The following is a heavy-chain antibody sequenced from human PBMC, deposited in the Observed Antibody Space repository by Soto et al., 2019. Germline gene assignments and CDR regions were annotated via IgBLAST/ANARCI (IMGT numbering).Heavy chain of an antibody. CDR1: GFTFSNAW. CDR2: IKSKTDGGTT. CDR3: TTDTPLNGNSKTKVLRYFDWLTRHDY. J-gene: IGHJ4*02. Sequence: PGGSLRLSCAASGFTFSNAWMNWVRQAPGKGLEWVGRIKSKTDGGTTDYAAPVKGRFTISRDDSKNTLYLQMNSLKTEDTAVYYCTTDTPLNGNSKTKVLRYFDWLTRHDYWGQGTLVTVSS. D-gene: IGHD3-9*01. V-gene: IGHV3-15*07.